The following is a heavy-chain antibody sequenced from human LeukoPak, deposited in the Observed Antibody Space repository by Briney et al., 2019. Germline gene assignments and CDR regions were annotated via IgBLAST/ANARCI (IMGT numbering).Heavy chain of an antibody. J-gene: IGHJ4*02. V-gene: IGHV3-23*01. CDR1: GFTFSSYS. CDR2: ISGSGGST. D-gene: IGHD3-22*01. Sequence: PGGSLRLSCAASGFTFSSYSMNWVRQAPGKGLEWVSAISGSGGSTYYADSVKGRFTISRDNSKNTLYLQMNSLRAEDTAVYYCAKDTDYYDSSGYYGYWGQGTLVTVSS. CDR3: AKDTDYYDSSGYYGY.